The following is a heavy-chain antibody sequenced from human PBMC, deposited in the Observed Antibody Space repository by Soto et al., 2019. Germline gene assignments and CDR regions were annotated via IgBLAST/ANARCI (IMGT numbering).Heavy chain of an antibody. V-gene: IGHV3-23*01. Sequence: VGSLRLSCAASAFTFSSFSMAWVRQAPGKGLEWVSVISASGGSTWYADSVKGRFTVSRDNSKNTLSLQMNSLRAEDTALYYCAKLMIGVGATSAFDFWGQGTMVTVSS. CDR1: AFTFSSFS. J-gene: IGHJ3*01. CDR2: ISASGGST. D-gene: IGHD1-26*01. CDR3: AKLMIGVGATSAFDF.